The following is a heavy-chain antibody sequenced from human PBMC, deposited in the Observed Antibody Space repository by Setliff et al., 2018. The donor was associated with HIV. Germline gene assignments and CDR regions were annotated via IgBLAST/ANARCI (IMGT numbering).Heavy chain of an antibody. CDR1: GFNFAAYA. D-gene: IGHD3-22*01. J-gene: IGHJ4*02. CDR3: ARVQYHYDGTVYYIQCPDY. V-gene: IGHV3-20*04. CDR2: MNWNGDAL. Sequence: GESLKISCAASGFNFAAYAMSWVRQAPGKGLEWVSGMNWNGDALGYADAVKGRFTISRDNAKNSLYLQMDSLRAEDTASYYCARVQYHYDGTVYYIQCPDYWGQGTLVTVSS.